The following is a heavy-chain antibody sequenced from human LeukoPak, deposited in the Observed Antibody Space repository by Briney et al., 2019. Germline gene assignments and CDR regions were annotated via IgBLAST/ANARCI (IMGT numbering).Heavy chain of an antibody. V-gene: IGHV3-23*01. CDR1: GFTFSSYA. Sequence: AGGSLRLSCAASGFTFSSYAMNWVRQAPGKGLEWVSGISGSGGNTYYADSVEGRFTISRDNSKNTLYLQMNSLRAEDTAEYYCAKVTVPNSSSWYPGRFYFDYWGQGTLVTVSS. CDR2: ISGSGGNT. D-gene: IGHD6-13*01. CDR3: AKVTVPNSSSWYPGRFYFDY. J-gene: IGHJ4*02.